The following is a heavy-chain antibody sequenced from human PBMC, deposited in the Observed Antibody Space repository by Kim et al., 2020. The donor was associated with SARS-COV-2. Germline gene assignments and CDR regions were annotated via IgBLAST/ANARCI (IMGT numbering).Heavy chain of an antibody. Sequence: GGSLRLSCAASGITFSYAWMAWVRQAPGKGLDWVGRIQRISQGGTTELAAPVKGRFSISRDDSKNTVYLDMKSLNIEDTAVYYCATDRLDHWGQGAPVTVSS. CDR1: GITFSYAW. CDR3: ATDRLDH. CDR2: IQRISQGGTT. D-gene: IGHD6-6*01. V-gene: IGHV3-15*01. J-gene: IGHJ4*02.